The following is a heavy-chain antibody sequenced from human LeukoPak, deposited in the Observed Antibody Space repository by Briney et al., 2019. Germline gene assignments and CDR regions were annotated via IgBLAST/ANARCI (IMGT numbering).Heavy chain of an antibody. Sequence: PPESLSPTSPVPGGPPRGYYRCRLRQPPGPRPEWIAYTYPSGTTNYTPSLTSQITISSDTSKNQFSLKLSSVTAADTAVYYCARDANYHDSDAYYDALDIWGQGTLVTVSS. CDR2: TYPSGTT. J-gene: IGHJ3*02. CDR3: ARDANYHDSDAYYDALDI. V-gene: IGHV4-59*01. CDR1: GGPPRGYY. D-gene: IGHD3-16*01.